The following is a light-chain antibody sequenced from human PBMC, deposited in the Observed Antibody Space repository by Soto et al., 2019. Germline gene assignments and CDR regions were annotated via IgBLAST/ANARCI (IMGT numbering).Light chain of an antibody. CDR1: QSVSSNY. V-gene: IGKV3-20*01. CDR3: QQYGSLPWT. Sequence: EIVLTQSPGTLSLSPGAKATLSCRASQSVSSNYLAWYQQKPGQAPRPLIYGASSRAIGIPDRFSGSGSGTDFTLTISRLEPEDFAVYYCQQYGSLPWTFGQGTKV. J-gene: IGKJ1*01. CDR2: GAS.